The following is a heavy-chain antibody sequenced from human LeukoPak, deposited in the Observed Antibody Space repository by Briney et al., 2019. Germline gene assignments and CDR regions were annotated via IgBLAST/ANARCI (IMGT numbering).Heavy chain of an antibody. CDR3: VRDGVGYNSGWYGYFAY. CDR2: IYSGGST. Sequence: PGGSLRLSCAASGFTVSSNYMSWVRQAPGKGLEWVSVIYSGGSTYYADSVKGRFTISRDNSKNTLYLQMNSLRAEDTAVYYCVRDGVGYNSGWYGYFAYWGQGTLVTVSS. J-gene: IGHJ4*02. CDR1: GFTVSSNY. D-gene: IGHD6-19*01. V-gene: IGHV3-66*01.